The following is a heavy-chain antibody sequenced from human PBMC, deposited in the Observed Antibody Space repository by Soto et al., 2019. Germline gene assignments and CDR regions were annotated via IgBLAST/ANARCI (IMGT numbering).Heavy chain of an antibody. CDR2: INAGNGNT. V-gene: IGHV1-3*01. CDR3: ARDFDAAYGDYHWFDP. J-gene: IGHJ5*02. D-gene: IGHD4-17*01. Sequence: ASVKVSCKASGYTFTSSAMHWVRQAPGQRLEWMGWINAGNGNTKYSQKFQGRVTITRDTSASTAYMELSSLRSEDTAVYYCARDFDAAYGDYHWFDPWGQGTLVTVSS. CDR1: GYTFTSSA.